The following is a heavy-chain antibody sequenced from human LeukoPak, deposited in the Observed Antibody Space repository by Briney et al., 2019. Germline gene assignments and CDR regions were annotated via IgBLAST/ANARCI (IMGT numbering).Heavy chain of an antibody. J-gene: IGHJ4*02. V-gene: IGHV1-18*01. Sequence: ASVKVSCKASGYTFTSYGISWVRQAPGQGLEWMGWISAYNGNTNYAQKLQGRVTMTTDTSTSTAYMELRSLRPDDTAVYYCARTDYSNPYFDYWGQGTLVTVSS. CDR3: ARTDYSNPYFDY. CDR2: ISAYNGNT. CDR1: GYTFTSYG. D-gene: IGHD4-11*01.